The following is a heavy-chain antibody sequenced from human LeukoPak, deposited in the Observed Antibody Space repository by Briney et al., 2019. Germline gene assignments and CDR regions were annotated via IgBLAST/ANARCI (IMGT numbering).Heavy chain of an antibody. V-gene: IGHV4-30-2*01. CDR1: GGSSSSGGYS. J-gene: IGHJ3*02. CDR2: IYHSGST. D-gene: IGHD3-10*01. CDR3: ARAHDPYYYGSGSYYKVGAFDI. Sequence: MPSETLSLTCAVSGGSSSSGGYSWSWIRQPPGKGLEWIGYIYHSGSTYYNPSLKSRVTISVDRSKNQFSLKLSSVTAADTAVYYCARAHDPYYYGSGSYYKVGAFDIWGQGTMVTVSS.